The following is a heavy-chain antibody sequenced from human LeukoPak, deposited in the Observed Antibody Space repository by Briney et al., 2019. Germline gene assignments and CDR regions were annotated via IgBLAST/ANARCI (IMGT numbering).Heavy chain of an antibody. J-gene: IGHJ6*02. V-gene: IGHV3-66*01. Sequence: GGSLRLSCAASGFIVSNNYMSWARQAPGKGLEWVSIISSRGTTYYADSVKGRFTISRDNSQNNLYLQMNSLRAEDTAVYYCATRGRSGYYYGMDVWGQGTTVTVSS. CDR2: ISSRGTT. CDR1: GFIVSNNY. CDR3: ATRGRSGYYYGMDV. D-gene: IGHD1-26*01.